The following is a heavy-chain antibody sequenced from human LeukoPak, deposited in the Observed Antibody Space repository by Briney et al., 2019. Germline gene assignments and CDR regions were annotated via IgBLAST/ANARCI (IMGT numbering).Heavy chain of an antibody. Sequence: SETLSLTCAVYGGSFSGYYWSWIRQPPGKGLEWIGEINHSGSTNYNPSLKSRVTISVDTSKNQFSLKLSSVTAADTAVYYCARKRRAFDIWGQGTMVTVSS. CDR1: GGSFSGYY. V-gene: IGHV4-34*01. CDR3: ARKRRAFDI. D-gene: IGHD1-1*01. CDR2: INHSGST. J-gene: IGHJ3*02.